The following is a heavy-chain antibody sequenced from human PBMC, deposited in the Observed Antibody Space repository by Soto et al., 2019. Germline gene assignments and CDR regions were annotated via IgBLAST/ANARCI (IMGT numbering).Heavy chain of an antibody. CDR1: GFTFSAYA. Sequence: GGSLRLSCAASGFTFSAYAMTWVRQAPEKGLEWVSAVTKSGNTYYGDSVKGRFTISRDNSKNILYLQMNSLRADDTAVYYCAKRMKYRGQALGVDKCGQGTMVSDFS. CDR3: AKRMKYRGQALGVDK. J-gene: IGHJ4*02. V-gene: IGHV3-23*01. CDR2: VTKSGNT. D-gene: IGHD5-12*01.